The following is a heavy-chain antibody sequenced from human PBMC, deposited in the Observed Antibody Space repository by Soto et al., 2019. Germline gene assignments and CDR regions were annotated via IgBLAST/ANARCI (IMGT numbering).Heavy chain of an antibody. D-gene: IGHD2-21*01. V-gene: IGHV1-69*01. CDR1: RDTFSSYA. J-gene: IGHJ5*02. Sequence: QAQLVQSGAEVKKPGSSVKVSCKASRDTFSSYAITWVRQAPGQGLEWMGGIIPTFGSPKYAQNFQGRLTITADDSTYTAYMELASLTSDDTAVYYCARAVVPKYNWFDPWCKGTLVTVSS. CDR2: IIPTFGSP. CDR3: ARAVVPKYNWFDP.